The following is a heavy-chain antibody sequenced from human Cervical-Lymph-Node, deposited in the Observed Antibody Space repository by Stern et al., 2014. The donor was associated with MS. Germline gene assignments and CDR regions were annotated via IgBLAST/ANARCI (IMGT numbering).Heavy chain of an antibody. CDR1: GFTFGSYG. V-gene: IGHV3-30*18. Sequence: VQLVESGGGVVQPGRSLRLSCEASGFTFGSYGVHWVRQPPGKGLEWVAVISYYGSNRYYADSVKGRFTISRDSSKNTVHLQMNSLRADDTALYYCAKNTMGIAVAGLFDYWGQGILVTVSS. D-gene: IGHD6-19*01. CDR3: AKNTMGIAVAGLFDY. J-gene: IGHJ4*02. CDR2: ISYYGSNR.